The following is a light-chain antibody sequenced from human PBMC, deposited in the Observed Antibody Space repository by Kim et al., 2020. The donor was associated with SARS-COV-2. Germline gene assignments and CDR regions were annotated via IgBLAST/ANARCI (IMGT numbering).Light chain of an antibody. V-gene: IGLV2-14*04. J-gene: IGLJ2*01. CDR3: SSYTSSSTVI. CDR1: SSDVGSYNY. CDR2: DVN. Sequence: GQSITISCTGTSSDVGSYNYVSWYQQHPGKAPKFMIYDVNKRPSGLSNRFSGSKSGNTASLTISGLQAEDEADYYCSSYTSSSTVIFGGGTQLTVL.